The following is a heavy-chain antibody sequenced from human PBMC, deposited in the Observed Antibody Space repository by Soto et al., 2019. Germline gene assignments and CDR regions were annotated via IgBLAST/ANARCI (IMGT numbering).Heavy chain of an antibody. Sequence: SETLSLTCTVSGGSISSYYWSWIRQPPGKGLEWIGYIYYSGSTNYNPSLKSRVTISVDTSKNQFSLKLSSVTAADTAVYYCARGSSLMVRGVIIHWFDPWGQGTLVTVSS. CDR1: GGSISSYY. D-gene: IGHD3-10*01. CDR2: IYYSGST. V-gene: IGHV4-59*01. J-gene: IGHJ5*02. CDR3: ARGSSLMVRGVIIHWFDP.